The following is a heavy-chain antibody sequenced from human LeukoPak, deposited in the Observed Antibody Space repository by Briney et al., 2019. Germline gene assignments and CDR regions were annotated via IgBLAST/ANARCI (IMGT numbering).Heavy chain of an antibody. CDR3: VVAFWSEPEWFDP. J-gene: IGHJ5*02. V-gene: IGHV4-38-2*01. Sequence: SETLSLTCAVSGYSISSGYYWGWIRQPPGKGLEWIGSIYHSGSTYYNPSLKSRVTISVDTSKNQLSLKLSSVTAADTAVYSCVVAFWSEPEWFDPWGQGTLVTVSS. CDR2: IYHSGST. CDR1: GYSISSGYY. D-gene: IGHD3-3*01.